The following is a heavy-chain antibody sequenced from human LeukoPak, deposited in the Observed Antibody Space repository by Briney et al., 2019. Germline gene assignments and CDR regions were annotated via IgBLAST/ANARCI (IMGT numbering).Heavy chain of an antibody. D-gene: IGHD4-23*01. Sequence: GGSLRLSCAASGFTFSSYAMSWVRQAPGKGLEWVSAISGSGGSTYYADSVKGRSTISRDNSKNTLYLQMNSLRAEDTAVYYCAKPRDPTVVTPNYFDYWGQGTLVTVSS. V-gene: IGHV3-23*01. CDR3: AKPRDPTVVTPNYFDY. CDR1: GFTFSSYA. CDR2: ISGSGGST. J-gene: IGHJ4*02.